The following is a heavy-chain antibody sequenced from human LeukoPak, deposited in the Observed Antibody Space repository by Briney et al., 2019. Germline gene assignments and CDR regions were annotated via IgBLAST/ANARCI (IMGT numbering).Heavy chain of an antibody. CDR2: ITGNGGSP. D-gene: IGHD3-22*01. V-gene: IGHV3-23*01. Sequence: GGSLRLSCTVSGFNFNSHWLHWVRQAPGKGLEWVSTITGNGGSPYYADSVRGRFTISRDNSKNTLSLQMSRLRAEDSATYYCAKHHDSSGYYEYFDYWGQGTLVTVSS. J-gene: IGHJ4*02. CDR1: GFNFNSHW. CDR3: AKHHDSSGYYEYFDY.